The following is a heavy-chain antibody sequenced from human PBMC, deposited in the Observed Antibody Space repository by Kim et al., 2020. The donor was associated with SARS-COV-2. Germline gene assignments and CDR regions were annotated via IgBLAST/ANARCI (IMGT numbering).Heavy chain of an antibody. CDR3: ARDSPFSSSLGATSAFDV. V-gene: IGHV3-53*04. Sequence: GGSLRLSCAASGFTVSNNYMIWVRQAPGKGLEWVSIIYVGGDTYYADSVKGRFTISRHNSKNTLYLQMNSLRAEDTAVYYCARDSPFSSSLGATSAFDVWGQGTMVTVSS. J-gene: IGHJ3*01. CDR2: IYVGGDT. CDR1: GFTVSNNY. D-gene: IGHD6-19*01.